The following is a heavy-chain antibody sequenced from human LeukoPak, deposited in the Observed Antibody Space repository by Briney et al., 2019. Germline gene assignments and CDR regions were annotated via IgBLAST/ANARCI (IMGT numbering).Heavy chain of an antibody. Sequence: GGSLRLSCVASGFTFSNYAMNWVRQAPGKGLEWVSLISASGDATYYGDPVKGRFTISRDNSKNTLYLQMNSLRAEDTAIYFCAKKLPGASFYFDFWGQGTRVSVSS. CDR1: GFTFSNYA. CDR2: ISASGDAT. D-gene: IGHD7-27*01. V-gene: IGHV3-23*01. CDR3: AKKLPGASFYFDF. J-gene: IGHJ4*01.